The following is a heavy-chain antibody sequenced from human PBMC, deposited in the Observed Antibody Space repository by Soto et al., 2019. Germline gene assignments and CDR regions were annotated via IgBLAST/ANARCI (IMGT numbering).Heavy chain of an antibody. CDR2: VYYSGST. CDR3: ARDTTPSL. V-gene: IGHV4-59*01. D-gene: IGHD1-1*01. J-gene: IGHJ4*02. CDR1: GASISSYY. Sequence: NPSETLSLTCTVSGASISSYYWSWIRQPPGKGLEWIGYVYYSGSTNYNPSLKSRVTISVDTSKNQFSLKLSSVTAADTAMYYCARDTTPSLWGQGTLVTVS.